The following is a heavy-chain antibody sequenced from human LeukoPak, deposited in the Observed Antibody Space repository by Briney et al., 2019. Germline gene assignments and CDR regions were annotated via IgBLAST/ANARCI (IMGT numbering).Heavy chain of an antibody. J-gene: IGHJ3*02. CDR2: INHSGST. CDR3: ARVPGHSAGRAFDI. D-gene: IGHD6-13*01. CDR1: GGSFSGYY. V-gene: IGHV4-34*01. Sequence: SETLSLTCAVYGGSFSGYYWSWIRQPPGKGLEWIGEINHSGSTNYNPSLKSRVTISVDTSKNQFSLKLSSVTAADTAVYYCARVPGHSAGRAFDIWGQGTMVTVSS.